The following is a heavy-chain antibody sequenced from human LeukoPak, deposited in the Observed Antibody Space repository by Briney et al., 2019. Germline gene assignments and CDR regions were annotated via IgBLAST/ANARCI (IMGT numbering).Heavy chain of an antibody. CDR2: ISSSSYI. CDR3: ASGRSRATVVNSNWFDP. J-gene: IGHJ5*02. D-gene: IGHD4-23*01. V-gene: IGHV3-21*01. CDR1: GFTFSSYS. Sequence: NSGGSLRLSCAASGFTFSSYSMNWVRQAPGKGLEWVSSISSSSYIYYADSVKGRFSITRDNAKNSVYLQMNSLRAEDTAVYYCASGRSRATVVNSNWFDPWGQGTLVTVSS.